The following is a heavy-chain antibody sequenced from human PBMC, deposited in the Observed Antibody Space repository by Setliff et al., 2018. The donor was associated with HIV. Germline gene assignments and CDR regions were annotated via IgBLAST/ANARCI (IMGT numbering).Heavy chain of an antibody. J-gene: IGHJ6*03. CDR1: GFTFSSCS. CDR3: ARVSSTYWYSIFRNYYYHMDV. Sequence: GGSLRLSCAASGFTFSSCSMNWVRQAPGKGLEWVSSISSSSSYIYYADSVKGRFTISRDNSKTQFSLKLSSVTAADTAVYYCARVSSTYWYSIFRNYYYHMDVWGKGTTVTVSS. D-gene: IGHD2-8*02. V-gene: IGHV3-21*01. CDR2: ISSSSSYI.